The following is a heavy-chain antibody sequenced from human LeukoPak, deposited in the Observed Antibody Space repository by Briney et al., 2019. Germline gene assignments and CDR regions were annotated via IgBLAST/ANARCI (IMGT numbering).Heavy chain of an antibody. Sequence: GGSLRLSCAASGFTVSSNYMSWVRQAPGKGLEWVLIIYSGGSTYYADSVKGRFTISRDNSKNTLYLQMNSPRAEDTAVYFCGRVGYSYGYGDWNHFDYWGQGTLVTVSS. CDR1: GFTVSSNY. J-gene: IGHJ4*02. V-gene: IGHV3-66*02. CDR3: GRVGYSYGYGDWNHFDY. CDR2: IYSGGST. D-gene: IGHD5-18*01.